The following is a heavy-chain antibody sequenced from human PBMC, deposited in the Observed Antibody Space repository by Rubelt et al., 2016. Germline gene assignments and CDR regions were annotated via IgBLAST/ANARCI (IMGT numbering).Heavy chain of an antibody. CDR3: AGGDMTGYISGRWSRDGFDI. D-gene: IGHD3-9*01. CDR1: GGSISNYY. J-gene: IGHJ3*02. V-gene: IGHV4-59*01. CDR2: ILYTGTT. Sequence: QVQLQESGPGLVKPSETLSLTCTVSGGSISNYYWTWIRQPPGKGLEWIGYILYTGTTDYNPFLKDRVTISVDTSKSQFSLKLSSVSAADTATYFCAGGDMTGYISGRWSRDGFDIWGQGTMVTVSS.